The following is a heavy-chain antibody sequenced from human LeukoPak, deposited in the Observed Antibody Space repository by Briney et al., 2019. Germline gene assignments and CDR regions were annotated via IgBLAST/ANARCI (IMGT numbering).Heavy chain of an antibody. CDR1: GGTFSGYA. Sequence: GASVKVSCKASGGTFSGYAISWVRQAPGQGLEWMGGIIPIFGTANYAQKFQGRVTITADESTSTAYMELSSLRSEDTAVYYCARGRRTYSSSWLGYYYYGMDVWGQGTTVTVSS. D-gene: IGHD6-13*01. J-gene: IGHJ6*02. V-gene: IGHV1-69*01. CDR2: IIPIFGTA. CDR3: ARGRRTYSSSWLGYYYYGMDV.